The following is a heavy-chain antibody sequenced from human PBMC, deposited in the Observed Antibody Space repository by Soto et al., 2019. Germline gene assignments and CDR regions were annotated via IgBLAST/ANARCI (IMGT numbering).Heavy chain of an antibody. CDR1: GGSISSDSYY. CDR3: ARRYGGNFDF. V-gene: IGHV4-39*07. D-gene: IGHD1-26*01. CDR2: ISYSGST. J-gene: IGHJ4*02. Sequence: SETLSLTCTFSGGSISSDSYYWGWIRQSPEKGLEWIASISYSGSTYYNPTLKSRVTISVDTSKNQFSLKLSSVTAADTAVYYCARRYGGNFDFWGQGTLVT.